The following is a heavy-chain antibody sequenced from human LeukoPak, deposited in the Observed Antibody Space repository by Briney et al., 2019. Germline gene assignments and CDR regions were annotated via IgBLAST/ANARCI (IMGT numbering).Heavy chain of an antibody. CDR2: IYYSGST. J-gene: IGHJ3*02. CDR3: ARAVESYYYDSSGSTRWVSPEDI. V-gene: IGHV4-39*07. Sequence: PSETLSLTCTVSGGSISSTNYYWGWIRQPPGKGLEWIGSIYYSGSTYYNPSLKSRVTISVDTSKNHFSLKLSSVTAADTAVYYCARAVESYYYDSSGSTRWVSPEDIWGQGTMVTVSS. D-gene: IGHD3-22*01. CDR1: GGSISSTNYY.